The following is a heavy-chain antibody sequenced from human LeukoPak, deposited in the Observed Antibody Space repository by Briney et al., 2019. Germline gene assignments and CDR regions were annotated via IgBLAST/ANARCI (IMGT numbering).Heavy chain of an antibody. CDR3: ARGMRIAVAGYWFDP. CDR1: GVSIDTFF. CDR2: VSYAGT. J-gene: IGHJ5*02. D-gene: IGHD6-19*01. V-gene: IGHV4-59*01. Sequence: SETLSLTCTVSGVSIDTFFWTWIRQPPGKGLEWIGYVSYAGTSYNPSLKSRLTISLDTSKTQFFLNLTSVTAADTGVYYCARGMRIAVAGYWFDPWGQGTLVTVSS.